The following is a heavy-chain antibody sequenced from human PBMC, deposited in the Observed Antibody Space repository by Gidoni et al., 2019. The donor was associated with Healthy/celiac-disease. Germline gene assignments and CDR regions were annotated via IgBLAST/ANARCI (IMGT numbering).Heavy chain of an antibody. D-gene: IGHD2-15*01. Sequence: EVQLLESGGGLVQPGGSLRLSCAASGFTFSSYAMSWVRQAPGKGLEWVSAISGSGGSTYYADSVKGRFTISRDNSKNTLYLQMNSLRAEDTAVYYCAKDRGYCSGGSCYKNYYYGMDVWGQGTTVTVSS. CDR3: AKDRGYCSGGSCYKNYYYGMDV. V-gene: IGHV3-23*01. CDR2: ISGSGGST. J-gene: IGHJ6*02. CDR1: GFTFSSYA.